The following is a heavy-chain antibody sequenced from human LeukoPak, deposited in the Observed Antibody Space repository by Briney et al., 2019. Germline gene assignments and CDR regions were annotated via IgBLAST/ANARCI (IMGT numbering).Heavy chain of an antibody. V-gene: IGHV3-23*01. CDR2: IFGSGGSP. D-gene: IGHD1-26*01. Sequence: HPGGSLRLSCEASGFTFGSHAMYWVRQAPGKGLEWVAGIFGSGGSPHYADSVKGRFTISRDNAKNSLYLQMNSLRAEDTAVYYCARDRGGSYSAIDYWGQGTLVTVSS. J-gene: IGHJ4*02. CDR3: ARDRGGSYSAIDY. CDR1: GFTFGSHA.